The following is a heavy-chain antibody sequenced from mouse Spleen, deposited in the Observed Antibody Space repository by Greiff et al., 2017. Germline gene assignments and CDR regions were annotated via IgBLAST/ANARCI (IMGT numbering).Heavy chain of an antibody. V-gene: IGHV14-2*01. J-gene: IGHJ1*01. CDR1: GFNIKDYY. CDR2: IDPEDGET. CDR3: ASYYGSSYGYFDV. Sequence: EVKVEESGAELVKPGASVKLSCTASGFNIKDYYMHWVKQRTEQGLEWIGRIDPEDGETKYAPKFQGKATITADTSSNTAYLQLSSLTSEDTAVYYCASYYGSSYGYFDVWGAGTTVTVSS. D-gene: IGHD1-1*01.